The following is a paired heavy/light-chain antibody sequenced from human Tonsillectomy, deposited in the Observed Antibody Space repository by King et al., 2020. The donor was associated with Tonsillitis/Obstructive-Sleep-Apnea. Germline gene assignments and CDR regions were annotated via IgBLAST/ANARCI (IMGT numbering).Light chain of an antibody. J-gene: IGKJ4*01. CDR1: QSLLHSNGYNY. CDR3: MQALQTPPT. Sequence: DIVMTQSPLSLPVTPGEPASISCRSSQSLLHSNGYNYLDWYLQRPGQSPQLLIYLGSNRASGVPDRFSGSGSGTDFTLKISRVEAEDVGVYYCMQALQTPPTFGGGTKVEIK. CDR2: LGS. V-gene: IGKV2-28*01.
Heavy chain of an antibody. CDR2: SFYSGRT. CDR1: GGSISSTSYY. CDR3: ARVHVLRFLESLPIFGRFDY. D-gene: IGHD3-3*01. J-gene: IGHJ4*02. V-gene: IGHV4-39*01. Sequence: QLQLQESGPGLVKPSETLSLTCSVSGGSISSTSYYWGWIRQPPGKGLEWIGSSFYSGRTYYNPSLKSRVIISVDTSKNQFSLKLNSVSAADTAVYYCARVHVLRFLESLPIFGRFDYWGQGALVTVSS.